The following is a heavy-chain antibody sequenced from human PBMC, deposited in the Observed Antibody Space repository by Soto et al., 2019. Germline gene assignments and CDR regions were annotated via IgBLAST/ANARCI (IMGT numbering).Heavy chain of an antibody. CDR3: AHRRGFGEFAP. CDR2: TYGDDSK. Sequence: QITLKESGPMLVKPTQTLTLTCTFSGFSFTTSAVGVGWIRQPPRQALEWLAITYGDDSKRYSPSLKSRLTITKDTSKNQVGLTMTNMDPVDTATYYCAHRRGFGEFAPWGQGTLVTVSS. V-gene: IGHV2-5*02. CDR1: GFSFTTSAVG. J-gene: IGHJ5*02. D-gene: IGHD3-10*01.